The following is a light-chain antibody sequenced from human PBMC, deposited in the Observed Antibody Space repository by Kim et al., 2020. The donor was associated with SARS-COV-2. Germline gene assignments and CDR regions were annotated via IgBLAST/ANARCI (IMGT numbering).Light chain of an antibody. Sequence: SVSPGERAILSCRASQSVSINLAWYQQKPGQAPRLLIFGTSTRATGIPVRFSGSGSATDFTLTISSLQSEDFAVYYCQQYNNWPRTFGQGTKLEIK. J-gene: IGKJ2*01. V-gene: IGKV3-15*01. CDR1: QSVSIN. CDR3: QQYNNWPRT. CDR2: GTS.